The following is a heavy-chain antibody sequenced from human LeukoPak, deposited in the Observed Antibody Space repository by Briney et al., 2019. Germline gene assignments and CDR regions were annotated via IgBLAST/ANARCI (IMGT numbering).Heavy chain of an antibody. CDR2: INPNSGGT. J-gene: IGHJ6*03. Sequence: ASVKVSCKASGYTFTGYYMHWVRQAPGQGLEWMGWINPNSGGTNYAQKFQGRVTMTRDTSISTAYMELSRLRSDDTAVYYCAAEISSSATDYYYYYMDVWGKGTTVTVSS. CDR1: GYTFTGYY. V-gene: IGHV1-2*02. D-gene: IGHD6-6*01. CDR3: AAEISSSATDYYYYYMDV.